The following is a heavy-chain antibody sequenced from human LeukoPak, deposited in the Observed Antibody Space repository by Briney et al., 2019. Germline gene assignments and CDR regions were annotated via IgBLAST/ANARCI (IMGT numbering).Heavy chain of an antibody. V-gene: IGHV3-23*01. Sequence: GGSLRLSCAASGFTFSSYAMSWVRQAPGKGLEWVSAIRGSGDRTHYADSVKGRFTISRDNSKNTLYLQMNSLRAEDTALYYCAKDLDHDYDDYGLDYWGQGTLVTVSS. CDR2: IRGSGDRT. CDR1: GFTFSSYA. CDR3: AKDLDHDYDDYGLDY. J-gene: IGHJ4*02. D-gene: IGHD4-17*01.